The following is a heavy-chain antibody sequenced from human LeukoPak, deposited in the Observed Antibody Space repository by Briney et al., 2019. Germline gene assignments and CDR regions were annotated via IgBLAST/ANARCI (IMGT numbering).Heavy chain of an antibody. CDR1: GDSIRSGSYN. CDR3: ARGAPVLNAFDI. Sequence: SETLSLTCTVSGDSIRSGSYNWGWIRQPPGKGLEWIGSNYYSGNTFYNPSLKSRVTISVDSSKNQFSLKLNFVTAADTAVYYCARGAPVLNAFDIWGQGTMVTVS. D-gene: IGHD1-26*01. J-gene: IGHJ3*02. V-gene: IGHV4-39*01. CDR2: NYYSGNT.